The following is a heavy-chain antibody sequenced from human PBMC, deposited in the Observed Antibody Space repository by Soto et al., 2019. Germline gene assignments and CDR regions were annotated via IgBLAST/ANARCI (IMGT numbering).Heavy chain of an antibody. D-gene: IGHD6-13*01. CDR1: GYTFTSYD. Sequence: GASVKVSCKASGYTFTSYDINGVRQATGQGLEWMGWMNPNSGNTGYAQKFQGRVTMTRNTSISTAYMELSSLRSEDTAVYYCARGLRGRAAAAKGYCGQGILVTVSS. J-gene: IGHJ4*02. CDR2: MNPNSGNT. V-gene: IGHV1-8*01. CDR3: ARGLRGRAAAAKGY.